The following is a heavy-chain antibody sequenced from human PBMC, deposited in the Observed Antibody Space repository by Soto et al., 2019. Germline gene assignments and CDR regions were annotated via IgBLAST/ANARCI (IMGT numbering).Heavy chain of an antibody. Sequence: EVQLVESGGGLIQPGGSLRLSCAASGFTVSSKYMTWVRQAPGKGLEWVSVIYGGRTTYYADSVKGRFTLSWDNSKNTFYLQMNSLRADDTAVYYCVQTTGWPGFDFWGQGTLVTVSS. D-gene: IGHD6-19*01. CDR1: GFTVSSKY. V-gene: IGHV3-53*01. J-gene: IGHJ4*02. CDR3: VQTTGWPGFDF. CDR2: IYGGRTT.